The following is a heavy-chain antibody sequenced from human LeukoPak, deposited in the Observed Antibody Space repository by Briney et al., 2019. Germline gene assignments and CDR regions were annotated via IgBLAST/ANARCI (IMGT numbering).Heavy chain of an antibody. CDR1: GFTFDDYG. Sequence: GGSLRLSCAASGFTFDDYGMSWVRQAPGEGLEWVSGINWNGGSTGYADSVKGRFTISRDNAKNSLYLQMNSLRAEDTALYHCARVESSYYDSSGSLVPYFDYWGQGTLVTVSS. D-gene: IGHD3-22*01. CDR2: INWNGGST. V-gene: IGHV3-20*01. J-gene: IGHJ4*02. CDR3: ARVESSYYDSSGSLVPYFDY.